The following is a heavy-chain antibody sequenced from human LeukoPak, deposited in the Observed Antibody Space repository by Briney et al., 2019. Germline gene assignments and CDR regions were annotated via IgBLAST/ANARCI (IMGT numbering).Heavy chain of an antibody. CDR3: ARGGRSGDLYYYYYMDV. CDR1: GYTFTSYD. V-gene: IGHV1-8*03. D-gene: IGHD2-15*01. J-gene: IGHJ6*03. CDR2: MNPNSGNT. Sequence: GASVKVSCKASGYTFTSYDINWVRQATGQGLEWMGWMNPNSGNTGYAQKFQGRVTITRNTSISTAYMELSSLRSEDTAVYYCARGGRSGDLYYYYYMDVWGKGTTVTVSS.